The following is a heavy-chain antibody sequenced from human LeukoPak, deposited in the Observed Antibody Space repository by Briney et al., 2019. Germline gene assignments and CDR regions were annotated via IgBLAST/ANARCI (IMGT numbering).Heavy chain of an antibody. CDR1: GFTFSRNV. V-gene: IGHV3-30*01. D-gene: IGHD3-10*01. Sequence: GGSLRLSCAASGFTFSRNVMHWVRQAPGKGLEWVALISYDGNNKFYADSVKGRSTISRDNSRNTLYLQMNSLRGEDAAVYSCARGGIPTGPYYYFYHMDVWGKGTAVTVSS. J-gene: IGHJ6*03. CDR2: ISYDGNNK. CDR3: ARGGIPTGPYYYFYHMDV.